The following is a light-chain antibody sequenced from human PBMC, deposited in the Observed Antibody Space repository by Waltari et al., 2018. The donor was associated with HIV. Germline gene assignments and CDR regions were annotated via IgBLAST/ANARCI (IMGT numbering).Light chain of an antibody. J-gene: IGLJ3*02. Sequence: QSALTPPASVSGSPGQSITISCTGPANHFVSWYQQYPGKAPKLIIYEATHRPSGISTRFSGSKSANTASLTISGLQAADEADYYCSSFTASLSLMFGGGTRLTVL. CDR2: EAT. V-gene: IGLV2-14*01. CDR3: SSFTASLSLM. CDR1: ANHF.